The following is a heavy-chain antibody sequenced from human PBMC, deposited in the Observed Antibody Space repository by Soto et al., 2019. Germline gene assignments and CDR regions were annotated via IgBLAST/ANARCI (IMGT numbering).Heavy chain of an antibody. V-gene: IGHV6-1*01. CDR1: GDSVSSSSSA. D-gene: IGHD3-16*01. Sequence: SQTLSLTFDISGDSVSSSSSAWNWIRQSPSRGLEWLGRTYYRSKWIHEYTVSMESRITINPDTSKNQFSLHIYSVTPEDTAVYYCAGVVWFRGMDVWGQGTTVTVYS. J-gene: IGHJ6*02. CDR3: AGVVWFRGMDV. CDR2: TYYRSKWIH.